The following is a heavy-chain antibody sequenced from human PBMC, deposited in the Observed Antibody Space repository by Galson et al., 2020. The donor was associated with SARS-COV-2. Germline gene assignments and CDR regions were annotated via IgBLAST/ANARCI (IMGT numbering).Heavy chain of an antibody. V-gene: IGHV4-31*03. CDR2: IYYSGST. J-gene: IGHJ4*02. Sequence: SETLSLTCTVSGGSISSGGYYWSWIRQHPGKGLEWIGYIYYSGSTYYNPSLKSRVTISVDTSKNQFSLKLSSVTAADTAVYYCARVFITPPRGLWYFDYWGQGTLVTVSS. CDR3: ARVFITPPRGLWYFDY. CDR1: GGSISSGGYY. D-gene: IGHD3-16*01.